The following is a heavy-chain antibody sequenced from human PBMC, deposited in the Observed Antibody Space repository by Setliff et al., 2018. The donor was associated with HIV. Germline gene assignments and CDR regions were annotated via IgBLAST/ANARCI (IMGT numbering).Heavy chain of an antibody. CDR3: ARGVAVAATHDAFDI. D-gene: IGHD6-19*01. CDR2: IYHSGST. V-gene: IGHV4-4*02. CDR1: GGSISSSNW. J-gene: IGHJ3*02. Sequence: KASETLSLTCAVSGGSISSSNWWSWVRQPPGKGLEWIGEIYHSGSTDYNPSLKSRVTISVDKSKNQFSLKLSSVTAADTAVYYCARGVAVAATHDAFDIWGQGTMVTVSS.